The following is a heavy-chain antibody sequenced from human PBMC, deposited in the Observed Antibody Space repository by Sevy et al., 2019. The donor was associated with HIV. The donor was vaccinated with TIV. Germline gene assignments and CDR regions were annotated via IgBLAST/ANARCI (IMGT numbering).Heavy chain of an antibody. Sequence: GGSLRLSCAASGFTFSNYAMTWVRQAPGKGLEWVSATSGTGGSTYYADSVKGRFTISRDNSTNTQYLQMNSLRVEDTGIYFCAKGGDRPSASDSLYLFDYWGQGTLVTVSS. CDR3: AKGGDRPSASDSLYLFDY. J-gene: IGHJ4*02. CDR2: TSGTGGST. D-gene: IGHD2-15*01. V-gene: IGHV3-23*01. CDR1: GFTFSNYA.